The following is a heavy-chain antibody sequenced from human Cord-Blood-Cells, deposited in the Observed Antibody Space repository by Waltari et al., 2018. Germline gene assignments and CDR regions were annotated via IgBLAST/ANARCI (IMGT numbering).Heavy chain of an antibody. CDR2: SIPIFGTA. CDR3: ATPTRDAYCSGGSCYSYFDY. V-gene: IGHV1-69*01. J-gene: IGHJ4*02. D-gene: IGHD2-15*01. Sequence: QVQLVQSGAEVKKPGSSVKVSCKASGGTFSSYAISWVRQAPGQGLEWMGGSIPIFGTANYAQKFQGRVTITADESTSTAYMELSSLRSEDTAVYYCATPTRDAYCSGGSCYSYFDYWGQGTLVTVSS. CDR1: GGTFSSYA.